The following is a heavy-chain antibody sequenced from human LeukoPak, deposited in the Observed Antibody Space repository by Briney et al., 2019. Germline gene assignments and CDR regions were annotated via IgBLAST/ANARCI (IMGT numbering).Heavy chain of an antibody. CDR2: VYYNERT. J-gene: IGHJ4*02. CDR3: ASFSDYGGNFFDY. CDR1: GGSISSYY. V-gene: IGHV4-59*08. Sequence: SETLSLTCTVSGGSISSYYWSWIRQPPGKGLEYIGYVYYNERTNYNPSLKSRVTISIDTSKNRFPLKLSSVTAADTAVYYCASFSDYGGNFFDYWGQGTLVTVSS. D-gene: IGHD4-23*01.